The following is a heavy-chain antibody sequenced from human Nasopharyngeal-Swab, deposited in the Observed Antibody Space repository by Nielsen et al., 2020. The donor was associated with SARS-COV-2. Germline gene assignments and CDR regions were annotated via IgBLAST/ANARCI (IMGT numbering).Heavy chain of an antibody. CDR3: TTVEYCSSTSCLFDP. V-gene: IGHV3-15*01. D-gene: IGHD2-2*01. Sequence: GGSLKISCAASGFTFSNAWMSWVRQAPGKGLERVGRIKSKTDGGTTDYAAPVKGRFTISRDDSKNTLYLQMNSLKTEDTAVYYCTTVEYCSSTSCLFDPWGQGTLVTVSS. CDR1: GFTFSNAW. CDR2: IKSKTDGGTT. J-gene: IGHJ5*02.